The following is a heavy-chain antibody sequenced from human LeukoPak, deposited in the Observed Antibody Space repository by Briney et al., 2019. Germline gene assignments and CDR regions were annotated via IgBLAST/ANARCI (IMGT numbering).Heavy chain of an antibody. CDR3: AKFYDVLTGYFDY. CDR2: ISRSGSNT. CDR1: GFTFSSYA. D-gene: IGHD3-9*01. J-gene: IGHJ4*02. V-gene: IGHV3-23*01. Sequence: GGSLRLSCAVSGFTFSSYAMSWVRQAPGKGLEWVSVISRSGSNTYYADSVKGRFTISRDNSKNTLYLQMNSLRAEDTAVYYCAKFYDVLTGYFDYWGQGTLVTVSS.